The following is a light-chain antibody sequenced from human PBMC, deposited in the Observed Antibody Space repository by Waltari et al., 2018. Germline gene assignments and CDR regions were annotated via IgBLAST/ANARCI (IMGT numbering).Light chain of an antibody. CDR3: QQSYSTPLE. CDR1: QSVSSSY. V-gene: IGKV3-20*01. Sequence: EIVLTQSPGTLSLSPGERATLSCRASQSVSSSYLAWYQQKPGQAPRLLIYGASSRATGIPDRFSGSGSGTDFTLTISRLEPEDFATYFCQQSYSTPLEFGQGTKVDFK. CDR2: GAS. J-gene: IGKJ1*01.